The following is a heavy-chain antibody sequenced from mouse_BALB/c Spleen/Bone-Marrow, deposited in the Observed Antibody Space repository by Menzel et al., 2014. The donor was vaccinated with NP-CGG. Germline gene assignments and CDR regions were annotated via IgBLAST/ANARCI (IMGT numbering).Heavy chain of an antibody. Sequence: EVKLVESGGGLVQPGGSRKLSCAASGFTFSSFGMHWVRQAPEKGLEWVAYISSGSSTIYYADTLKGRLTISRDNPKNTLFLQMTSLRSEDTAMYYCARARSTMITTGTLDYWGQGTSVTVSS. V-gene: IGHV5-17*02. J-gene: IGHJ4*01. CDR1: GFTFSSFG. CDR3: ARARSTMITTGTLDY. CDR2: ISSGSSTI. D-gene: IGHD2-4*01.